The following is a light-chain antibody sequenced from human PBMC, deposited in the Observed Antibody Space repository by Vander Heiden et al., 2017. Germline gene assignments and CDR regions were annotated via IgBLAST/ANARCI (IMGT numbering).Light chain of an antibody. V-gene: IGKV3-11*01. J-gene: IGKJ3*01. CDR2: DAS. CDR3: QQRSNGPPAFT. CDR1: QSVSSY. Sequence: EIVLTQSPATLSLSPGERATLSCRASQSVSSYLAWYQQKPGQAPRLLIYDASNRATGIQARFSGSGSGTDFTLTISSREPEDFAVYYCQQRSNGPPAFTFGHGTKVDIK.